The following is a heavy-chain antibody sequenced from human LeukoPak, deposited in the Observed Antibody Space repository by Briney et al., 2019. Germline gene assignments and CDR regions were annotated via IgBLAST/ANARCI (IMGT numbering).Heavy chain of an antibody. J-gene: IGHJ3*02. V-gene: IGHV2-5*02. CDR2: IYWDDDK. D-gene: IGHD4-17*01. CDR3: AHRTTMTTVTPSAFDI. Sequence: SGPTLVKPTQTLTLTCTFSGFSLGTSGVGVGWIRQPPGKALEWLALIYWDDDKRYSPSLKSRLTITKDTSKNQVVLTMTNMDPVDTATYYCAHRTTMTTVTPSAFDIWGQGTMVTVSS. CDR1: GFSLGTSGVG.